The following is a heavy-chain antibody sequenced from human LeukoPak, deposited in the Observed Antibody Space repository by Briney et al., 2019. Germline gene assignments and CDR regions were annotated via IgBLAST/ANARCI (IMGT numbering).Heavy chain of an antibody. J-gene: IGHJ4*02. CDR3: ARHLFASSSGDY. Sequence: ASVKVSCKASGYTFTGYYMHWVRQAPGQGLEWMGWINPNSGGTNYAQKFQGRVTMTRDTSISTAYMELSRLRSDDTAVYYCARHLFASSSGDYWGQGTLVTVSS. CDR2: INPNSGGT. V-gene: IGHV1-2*02. CDR1: GYTFTGYY. D-gene: IGHD2-2*01.